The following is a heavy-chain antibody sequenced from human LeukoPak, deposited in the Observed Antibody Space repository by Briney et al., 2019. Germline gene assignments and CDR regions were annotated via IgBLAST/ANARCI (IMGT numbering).Heavy chain of an antibody. J-gene: IGHJ4*02. CDR2: ISSSSSYI. V-gene: IGHV3-21*01. Sequence: GGSLRLSCAASGFTFSSYSMNWVRQAPGKGLEWVSSISSSSSYIYYADSVKGRFTISRDNAKNSLYLQRNSLRAEDTAVYYCARDHSSGYYYWGQGTLVTVSS. CDR1: GFTFSSYS. D-gene: IGHD3-22*01. CDR3: ARDHSSGYYY.